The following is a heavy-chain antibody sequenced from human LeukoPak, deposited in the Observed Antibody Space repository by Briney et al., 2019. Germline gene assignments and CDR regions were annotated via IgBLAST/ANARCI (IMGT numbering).Heavy chain of an antibody. Sequence: GVSLRLSCTASGFTFSSYGMIWVRQAPGKGLDWFSPISGSGGSTYYVASVTGRFTISRDNSKNTLYLKLNSLRAEDTAAYYCAKVSYGSGSYYTAWGQGTLVTVSS. CDR1: GFTFSSYG. CDR3: AKVSYGSGSYYTA. V-gene: IGHV3-23*01. CDR2: ISGSGGST. D-gene: IGHD3-10*01. J-gene: IGHJ5*02.